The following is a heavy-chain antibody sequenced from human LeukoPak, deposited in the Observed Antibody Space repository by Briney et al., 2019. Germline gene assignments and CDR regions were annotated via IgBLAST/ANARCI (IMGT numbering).Heavy chain of an antibody. V-gene: IGHV3-33*01. CDR2: IWYDGSIK. J-gene: IGHJ5*02. Sequence: GGSLRLSCAAYGFTFNTYGMNWVRQAPGKGLEWVAVIWYDGSIKYYPDSVKGRFTISRDNSKNTLYLQMNSLRAEDTAVYYCARDGESAWGQGTLVTVSS. CDR3: ARDGESA. D-gene: IGHD7-27*01. CDR1: GFTFNTYG.